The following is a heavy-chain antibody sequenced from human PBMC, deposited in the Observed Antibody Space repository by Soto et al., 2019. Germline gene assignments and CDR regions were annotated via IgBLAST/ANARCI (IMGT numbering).Heavy chain of an antibody. D-gene: IGHD3-10*01. V-gene: IGHV3-33*01. CDR1: GFTFSSYG. Sequence: LPGGSLRLSCAASGFTFSSYGMHWVRQAPGKGLEWVAVIWYDGSNKYYADSVKGRFTISRDNSKNTLYLQMNSLRAEDTAVYYCARVSSVRAGLWFGELSAYGMDVWGQGTTVTVSS. J-gene: IGHJ6*02. CDR3: ARVSSVRAGLWFGELSAYGMDV. CDR2: IWYDGSNK.